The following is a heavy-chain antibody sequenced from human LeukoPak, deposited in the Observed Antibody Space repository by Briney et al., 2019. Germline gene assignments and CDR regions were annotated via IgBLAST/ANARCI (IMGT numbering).Heavy chain of an antibody. J-gene: IGHJ4*02. D-gene: IGHD3-9*01. CDR2: NSSSSSYI. Sequence: GGSLRLSCAASGFTFSSYSMNWVRQAPGKGLEWVSSNSSSSSYIYYADSVKGRFTISRDNAKNSLYLQMNSLRAEDTAVYYCARDILTGYYPEINIDYWGQGTLVTVSS. CDR3: ARDILTGYYPEINIDY. CDR1: GFTFSSYS. V-gene: IGHV3-21*01.